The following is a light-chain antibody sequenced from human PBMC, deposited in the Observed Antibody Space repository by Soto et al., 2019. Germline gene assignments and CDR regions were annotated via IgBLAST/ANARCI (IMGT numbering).Light chain of an antibody. CDR2: AAS. J-gene: IGKJ3*01. V-gene: IGKV1-39*01. Sequence: DIQLTQSPSSLSASVGDRVTITCRASQGISTSLNWYQQKPGKAPKLLIYAASSLQSGVPSRFSGSESGTDFTLTISSLQPEDFGTYYCQQTSSTPITLGPGTKVDT. CDR3: QQTSSTPIT. CDR1: QGISTS.